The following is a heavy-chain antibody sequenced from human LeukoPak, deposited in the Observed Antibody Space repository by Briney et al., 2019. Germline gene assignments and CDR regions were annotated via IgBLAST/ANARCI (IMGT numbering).Heavy chain of an antibody. V-gene: IGHV4-30-2*01. CDR3: ARGTVADFDY. Sequence: SETLSLTCTVSGGSISSGGYYWSWIRQPPGKGLEWIGYIYHSGSTYYNPSLKSRVTISVDRSKNQFSLKLSSVTAADTAVYYCARGTVADFDYWGQGTLVTVSS. J-gene: IGHJ4*02. D-gene: IGHD4-23*01. CDR1: GGSISSGGYY. CDR2: IYHSGST.